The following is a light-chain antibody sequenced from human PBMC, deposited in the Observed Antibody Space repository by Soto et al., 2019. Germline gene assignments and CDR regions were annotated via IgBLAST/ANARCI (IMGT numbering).Light chain of an antibody. CDR2: EVS. Sequence: QSVPTQPASVAGAPGRSITISCAGTGSDVGAYNLVSWYQQHPGKAPKLMICEVSTRPSGISNRFSGSKSGDTASLTISGVQAEDEADYLCCSHAGTVAHVFGTGPTVTVL. V-gene: IGLV2-23*02. J-gene: IGLJ1*01. CDR3: CSHAGTVAHV. CDR1: GSDVGAYNL.